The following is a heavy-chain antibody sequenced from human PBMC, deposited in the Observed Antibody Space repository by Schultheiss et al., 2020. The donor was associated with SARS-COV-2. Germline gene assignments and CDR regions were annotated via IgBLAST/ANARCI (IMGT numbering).Heavy chain of an antibody. D-gene: IGHD3-10*01. Sequence: SQTLSLTCAISGDSVSSNSAAWNWIRQSPSRGLEWLGRTYYRSKWYNDYAVSVKSRITINPDTSKNQFSLKLSSVTAADTAVYYCARKTMVRGVIPAIYFDYWGQGTLVTVSS. CDR2: TYYRSKWYN. V-gene: IGHV6-1*01. CDR3: ARKTMVRGVIPAIYFDY. CDR1: GDSVSSNSAA. J-gene: IGHJ4*02.